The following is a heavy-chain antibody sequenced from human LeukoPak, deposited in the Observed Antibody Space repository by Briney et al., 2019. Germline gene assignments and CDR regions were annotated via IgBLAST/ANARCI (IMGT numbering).Heavy chain of an antibody. J-gene: IGHJ4*02. D-gene: IGHD6-6*01. V-gene: IGHV3-23*01. CDR1: GFTFSSDA. CDR2: ISGSGGST. Sequence: GGSLRLSCAASGFTFSSDAMSWVRQAPGKGLEWVSAISGSGGSTYYADSVKGRFTISRDNSKNTLYLQMNSLRAADTAVYYCARDKGTSYLSSFGYWGQGTLVTVSS. CDR3: ARDKGTSYLSSFGY.